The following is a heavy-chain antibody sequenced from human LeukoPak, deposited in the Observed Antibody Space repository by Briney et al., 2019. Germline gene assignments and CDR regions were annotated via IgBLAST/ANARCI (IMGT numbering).Heavy chain of an antibody. J-gene: IGHJ4*02. CDR1: GGSFSGYY. Sequence: SETLSLTCAVYGGSFSGYYWSWIRQPPGKGLEWIGEINHSGSTNYNPSLKSRVTISVDTSKNQFSLKLSSVAAADTAVYYCARVLLWFGEQFDYWGQGTLVTVSS. V-gene: IGHV4-34*01. D-gene: IGHD3-10*01. CDR3: ARVLLWFGEQFDY. CDR2: INHSGST.